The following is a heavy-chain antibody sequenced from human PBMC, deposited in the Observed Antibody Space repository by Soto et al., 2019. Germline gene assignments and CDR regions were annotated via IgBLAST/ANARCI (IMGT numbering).Heavy chain of an antibody. J-gene: IGHJ3*02. CDR3: VKVGGSDYYDIYGDAFDI. Sequence: GGSLRLSCAASGFTFSSYAMSWVRQAPGKGLEWVSAISGSGGSTYYADSVKGRFTISRDNSKNTLYLQMNSLRAEDTAVYYCVKVGGSDYYDIYGDAFDIWGQGTMVTVSS. CDR2: ISGSGGST. CDR1: GFTFSSYA. D-gene: IGHD3-22*01. V-gene: IGHV3-23*01.